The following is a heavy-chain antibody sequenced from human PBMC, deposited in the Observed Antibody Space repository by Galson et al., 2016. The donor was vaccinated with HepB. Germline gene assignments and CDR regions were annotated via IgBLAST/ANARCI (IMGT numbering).Heavy chain of an antibody. V-gene: IGHV3-23*01. D-gene: IGHD4-17*01. Sequence: SLRLSCAASGFTLSSSAMTWVRQAPGRELEWVSAITETGSFAYYADSVRGRFTLSRDTSKNTVYLQMNYLRADDTALYYCGRDYPTMTDRYPYHVDVWGKGTAVTVSS. CDR3: GRDYPTMTDRYPYHVDV. J-gene: IGHJ6*04. CDR2: ITETGSFA. CDR1: GFTLSSSA.